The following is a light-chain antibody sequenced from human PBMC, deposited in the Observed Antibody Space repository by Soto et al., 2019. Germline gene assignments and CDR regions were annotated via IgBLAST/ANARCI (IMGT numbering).Light chain of an antibody. CDR2: DVT. CDR3: SSYAGSYSYV. J-gene: IGLJ1*01. Sequence: QSALTQPRSVSGSPGQSVAISCTGTSSDVGGYNYVSWYQQHPGKAPKLMIYDVTKRPSGVPDRFSASKSGNTASLTISGLQADDEADYYCSSYAGSYSYVFGTGTKVTVL. CDR1: SSDVGGYNY. V-gene: IGLV2-11*01.